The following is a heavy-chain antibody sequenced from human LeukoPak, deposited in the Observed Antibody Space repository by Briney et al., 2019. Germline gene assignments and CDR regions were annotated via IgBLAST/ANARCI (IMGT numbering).Heavy chain of an antibody. CDR2: ISYDGSNK. D-gene: IGHD6-19*01. V-gene: IGHV3-30-3*01. Sequence: GGSLRLSCAASGFTFSSYAMHWVRQAPGKGLEWVAVISYDGSNKYYADSVKGRFTISRDNSKNTLYLQMNSLRAEDTAVYYCASLVAVAGPLENDYWGQGTLVTVSS. CDR3: ASLVAVAGPLENDY. CDR1: GFTFSSYA. J-gene: IGHJ4*02.